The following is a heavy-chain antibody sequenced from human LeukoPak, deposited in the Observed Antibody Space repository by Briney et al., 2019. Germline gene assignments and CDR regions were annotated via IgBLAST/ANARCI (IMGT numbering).Heavy chain of an antibody. CDR2: ISSSSSTI. V-gene: IGHV3-48*01. CDR3: ARGTTGCPFGY. J-gene: IGHJ4*02. Sequence: PGGSLRLSCAASGFTFSSYSMNWVRQAPGKGLEWVSYISSSSSTIYYADSVKGRFTISRDNAKNSLYLQMNSLRAEDTAVYYCARGTTGCPFGYWGQGTLVTVSS. CDR1: GFTFSSYS. D-gene: IGHD3-9*01.